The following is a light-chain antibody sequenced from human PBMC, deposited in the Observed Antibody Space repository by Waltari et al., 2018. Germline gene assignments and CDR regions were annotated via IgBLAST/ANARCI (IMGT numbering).Light chain of an antibody. V-gene: IGLV2-14*03. CDR3: SSYTSSNSPVV. CDR2: DVS. Sequence: QSALTQPASVSGSPGQSITLSCTGTSSDVGGYNYVSWYQQHPGKAPKLMIYDVSNRPSGVSNRFSGSKSGNAASLTISGLQAEDEADYYCSSYTSSNSPVVFGGGTKLTVL. J-gene: IGLJ2*01. CDR1: SSDVGGYNY.